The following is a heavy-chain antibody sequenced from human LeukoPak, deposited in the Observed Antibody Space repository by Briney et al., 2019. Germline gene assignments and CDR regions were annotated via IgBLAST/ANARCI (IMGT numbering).Heavy chain of an antibody. D-gene: IGHD2-2*01. J-gene: IGHJ1*01. V-gene: IGHV3-33*01. CDR2: IWYDGSKK. Sequence: GGSLRLSCTASGFTFSTYGMHWVRQAPGRGLEWVAVIWYDGSKKFHADSVKGRFTISRDNSRKTLFLQMDSLRAEDTAVYYCAREGGYCSNTSCYAGGLEKWGQGTLVTVSS. CDR3: AREGGYCSNTSCYAGGLEK. CDR1: GFTFSTYG.